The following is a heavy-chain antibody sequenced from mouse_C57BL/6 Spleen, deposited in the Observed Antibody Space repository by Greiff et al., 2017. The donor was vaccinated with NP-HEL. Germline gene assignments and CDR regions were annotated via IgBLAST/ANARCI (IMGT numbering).Heavy chain of an antibody. Sequence: EVKVVESGGDLVKPGGSLKLSCAASGFTFSSYGMSWVRQTPDKRLEWVATISSGGSYTYYPDSVKGRFTISRDNAKNTLYLQMSSLKSEDTAMYYCARHSLSFAYWGQGTLVTVSA. CDR2: ISSGGSYT. CDR1: GFTFSSYG. V-gene: IGHV5-6*01. CDR3: ARHSLSFAY. J-gene: IGHJ3*01.